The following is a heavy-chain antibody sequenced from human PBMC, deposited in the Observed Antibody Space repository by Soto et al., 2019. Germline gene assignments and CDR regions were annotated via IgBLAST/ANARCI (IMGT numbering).Heavy chain of an antibody. Sequence: QVQLVQSGAEVKKPGASVKVSCKASGYTFSRYDINWVRQAPGQGLQWMGWMNPKSGNTGYAQKFQGRVTVTRNTSTSTAYMELSSLRSEETAVYYCTRGSGWSMDDNWGQGTLITVSS. J-gene: IGHJ4*02. CDR3: TRGSGWSMDDN. CDR2: MNPKSGNT. CDR1: GYTFSRYD. D-gene: IGHD6-19*01. V-gene: IGHV1-8*01.